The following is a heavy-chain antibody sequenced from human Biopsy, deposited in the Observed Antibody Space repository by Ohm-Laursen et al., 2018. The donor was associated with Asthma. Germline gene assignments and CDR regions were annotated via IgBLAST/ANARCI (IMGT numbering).Heavy chain of an antibody. CDR1: GYSFATNA. Sequence: SVKVSCKASGYSFATNAMHWVRQAPGQRPEWMGWFNPGNGNAKVSEKFQGRVGITRDTSATTAYLEVSSLTSEDTAVYYCARSAETYSGFDSNYYGMDVWGQGTRVTVSS. D-gene: IGHD5-12*01. J-gene: IGHJ6*02. CDR2: FNPGNGNA. V-gene: IGHV1-3*01. CDR3: ARSAETYSGFDSNYYGMDV.